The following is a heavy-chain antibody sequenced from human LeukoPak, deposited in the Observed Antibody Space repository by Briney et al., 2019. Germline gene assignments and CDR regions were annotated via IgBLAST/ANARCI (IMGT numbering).Heavy chain of an antibody. Sequence: PSETLSLTCTVSGGSISSYYWSWFRQPPGKGLEWIGYIYYSGSTNYNPSLKSRVTISVDTSKNQFSLKLSSVTAADTAVYYCAGAGYFDWLLTYGMDVWGQGTTVTVSS. J-gene: IGHJ6*02. D-gene: IGHD3-9*01. CDR2: IYYSGST. V-gene: IGHV4-59*01. CDR1: GGSISSYY. CDR3: AGAGYFDWLLTYGMDV.